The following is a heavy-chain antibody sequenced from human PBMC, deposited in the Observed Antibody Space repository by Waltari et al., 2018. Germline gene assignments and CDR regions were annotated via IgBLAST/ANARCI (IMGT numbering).Heavy chain of an antibody. J-gene: IGHJ4*02. Sequence: QVQLVQSGAEVKKPGASVKLSCKASGYSFTSYGISWVRQAPGQGLGWMGGVSGSDGCTQYAQKLQDKVPMTTYTSTTTAYMELRSLKSDDTAVYYCARRGFCTSGVCNLDYGGQGTLVTVSS. CDR1: GYSFTSYG. D-gene: IGHD2-8*01. V-gene: IGHV1-18*01. CDR2: VSGSDGCT. CDR3: ARRGFCTSGVCNLDY.